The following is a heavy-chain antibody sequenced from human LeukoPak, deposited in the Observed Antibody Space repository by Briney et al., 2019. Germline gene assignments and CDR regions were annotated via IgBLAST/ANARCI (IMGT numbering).Heavy chain of an antibody. CDR3: ARDRFSDTLRYSSAWYGLDY. CDR1: SESFSGYF. J-gene: IGHJ4*02. Sequence: SETLSLTCAIYSESFSGYFWSWIRQPPGKGLEWIGEINYSGSTNYNPSLKSRVTISIDTSKFSLKLSSVTATDTAVYYCARDRFSDTLRYSSAWYGLDYWGQGALVIVSS. D-gene: IGHD6-19*01. CDR2: INYSGST. V-gene: IGHV4-34*01.